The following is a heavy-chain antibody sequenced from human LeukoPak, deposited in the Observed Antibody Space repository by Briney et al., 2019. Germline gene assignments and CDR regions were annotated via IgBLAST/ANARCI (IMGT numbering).Heavy chain of an antibody. CDR3: ARHSISSPNNWFDP. D-gene: IGHD3-3*02. Sequence: SETLSLTCTVSGGSISSYYWSWIRQPPGKGLEWIGYIYTSGSTNYNPSLKSRVTISVDTSKNQFSLKLSSVTAADTAVYYCARHSISSPNNWFDPWGQGTLVTVSS. J-gene: IGHJ5*02. CDR2: IYTSGST. V-gene: IGHV4-4*09. CDR1: GGSISSYY.